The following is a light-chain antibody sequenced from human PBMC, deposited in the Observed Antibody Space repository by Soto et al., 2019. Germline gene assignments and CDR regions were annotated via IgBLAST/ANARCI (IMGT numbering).Light chain of an antibody. Sequence: EIVLTQSPGTLSLSPGDGATLSCRASQSVSSGYLAWYQQKPGQAPRLLIYGASRRATGIPDRFSGSGSGTDFTLSISRLEPEDFATYYCQQYNSYSFGQGTKVEIK. CDR3: QQYNSYS. CDR1: QSVSSGY. V-gene: IGKV3-20*01. CDR2: GAS. J-gene: IGKJ1*01.